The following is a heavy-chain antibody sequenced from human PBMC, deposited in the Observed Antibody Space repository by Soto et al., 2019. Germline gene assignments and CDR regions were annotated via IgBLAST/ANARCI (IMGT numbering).Heavy chain of an antibody. CDR1: GYTFTNYY. D-gene: IGHD5-12*01. J-gene: IGHJ3*02. CDR3: AREDGYESDAFDI. CDR2: INPSGST. V-gene: IGHV1-46*03. Sequence: QVQLVQSGAEVKKPGASVKVSCRASGYTFTNYYMHWVRQAPGQGLEWMGIINPSGSTSYAQKFQGRVTMTRDTSTSTVFMELSSLSSEDTAVYYWAREDGYESDAFDIWGRGTMVTVSS.